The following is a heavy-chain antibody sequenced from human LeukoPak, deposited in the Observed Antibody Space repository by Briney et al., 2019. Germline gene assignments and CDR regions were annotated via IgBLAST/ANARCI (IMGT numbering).Heavy chain of an antibody. V-gene: IGHV4-39*01. CDR2: IYYSGST. CDR3: ARVYPIWSVYFDY. J-gene: IGHJ4*02. CDR1: GGSISSSSYY. D-gene: IGHD2-8*01. Sequence: SETLSLTCTVSGGSISSSSYYWGWIRQPPGKGLEWTGSIYYSGSTYYNPSLKSRVTISVDTSKNQFSLKLSSVTAADTAVYYCARVYPIWSVYFDYWGQGTLVTVSS.